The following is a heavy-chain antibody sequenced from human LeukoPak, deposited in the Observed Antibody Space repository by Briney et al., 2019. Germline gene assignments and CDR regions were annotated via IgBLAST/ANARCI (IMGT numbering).Heavy chain of an antibody. CDR1: GFTFNTYA. CDR2: ISASGGTT. V-gene: IGHV3-23*01. CDR3: TTDEVRYNWNYVDY. D-gene: IGHD1-20*01. Sequence: PGGSLRLSCAPSGFTFNTYAMTWVRQTPGKGLEWVSAISASGGTTFYGDPVRGRFTVSRDNSKNTLYLQMNSLKTEDTAVYYCTTDEVRYNWNYVDYWGQGTLVTVSS. J-gene: IGHJ4*02.